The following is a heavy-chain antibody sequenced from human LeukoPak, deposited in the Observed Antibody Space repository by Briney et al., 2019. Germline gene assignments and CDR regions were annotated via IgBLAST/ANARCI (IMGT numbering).Heavy chain of an antibody. J-gene: IGHJ5*02. V-gene: IGHV4-34*01. CDR3: ARVYAAGTGEWFDH. Sequence: PSETLSLTCAVYGGSFSGYYWSWIRQPPGKGLEWIGEINHSGSTNYNPSLKSRVTISVDTSKNQFSLKLSSVTAADTAVYYCARVYAAGTGEWFDHWGQGTLVTVSS. D-gene: IGHD6-19*01. CDR2: INHSGST. CDR1: GGSFSGYY.